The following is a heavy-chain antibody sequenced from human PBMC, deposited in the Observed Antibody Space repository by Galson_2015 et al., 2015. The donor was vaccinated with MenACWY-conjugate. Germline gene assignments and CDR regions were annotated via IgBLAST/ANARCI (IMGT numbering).Heavy chain of an antibody. D-gene: IGHD6-19*01. V-gene: IGHV3-30*18. Sequence: SLRLSCAASGFTFSSYGMHWVRRAPGKGLEWVAVISYDGSNKYYADSVKGRFTISRDNSKNTLYLQMNSLRAEDTAVYYCAKALGSGGFDPWGQGTLVTVSS. CDR1: GFTFSSYG. J-gene: IGHJ5*02. CDR3: AKALGSGGFDP. CDR2: ISYDGSNK.